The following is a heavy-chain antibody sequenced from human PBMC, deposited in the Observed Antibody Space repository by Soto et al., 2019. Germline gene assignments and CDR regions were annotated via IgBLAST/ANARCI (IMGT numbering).Heavy chain of an antibody. CDR2: INHSGST. V-gene: IGHV4-34*01. J-gene: IGHJ6*02. Sequence: PSATLPLTSAVYGMPFGGYYWIWLRPPTGKGLEWIGEINHSGSTNYNPSLKSRVTISVDTSKNQFSLKLSSVTAADTAVYYCARGRVRYYGSGRFYSYYYGMYVWGQGTTVTV. D-gene: IGHD3-10*01. CDR3: ARGRVRYYGSGRFYSYYYGMYV. CDR1: GMPFGGYY.